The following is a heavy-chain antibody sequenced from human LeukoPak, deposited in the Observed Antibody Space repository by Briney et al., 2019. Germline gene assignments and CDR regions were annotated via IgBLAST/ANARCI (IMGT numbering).Heavy chain of an antibody. D-gene: IGHD4-23*01. V-gene: IGHV3-30*04. Sequence: PGGSLRLSCAASGFTFSGYNMHWVRQAPGKGLEWVAVISYDGRNKYYADSVKGRFTISRDNSKNTLYLQMNSLRAEDTAVYHCARELDYGGNSGMGYWGQGTLVTVSS. CDR1: GFTFSGYN. J-gene: IGHJ4*02. CDR3: ARELDYGGNSGMGY. CDR2: ISYDGRNK.